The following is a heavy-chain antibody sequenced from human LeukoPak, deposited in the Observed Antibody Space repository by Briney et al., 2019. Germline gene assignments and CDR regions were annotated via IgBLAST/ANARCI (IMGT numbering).Heavy chain of an antibody. D-gene: IGHD3-10*01. V-gene: IGHV3-23*01. J-gene: IGHJ4*02. CDR1: GFTFSNYA. CDR3: ARTPYLYFGSGSFQFDY. CDR2: ISGGNT. Sequence: GGSLRLSCEAAGFTFSNYAMNWVRQAPGKGLEWVSGISGGNTYYADSVKGRFTISRDNSKNTLYLRMNSLRAEDTAVYFCARTPYLYFGSGSFQFDYWGQGTLVTVSS.